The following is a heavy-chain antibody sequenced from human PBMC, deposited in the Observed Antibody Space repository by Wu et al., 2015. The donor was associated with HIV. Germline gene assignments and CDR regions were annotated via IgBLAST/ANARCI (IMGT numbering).Heavy chain of an antibody. Sequence: QVRLTQSGAGLKKPGSSVKVSCKASGGTFSSYAISWVRQAPGQGLEWMGGIIPIFGTANYAQKFQGRVTITTDESTSTAYMELSSLRSEDTAVYYCARAVTTEGYYYYGMDVWGQGTTVTVSS. J-gene: IGHJ6*02. V-gene: IGHV1-69*01. D-gene: IGHD4-17*01. CDR3: ARAVTTEGYYYYGMDV. CDR2: IIPIFGTA. CDR1: GGTFSSYA.